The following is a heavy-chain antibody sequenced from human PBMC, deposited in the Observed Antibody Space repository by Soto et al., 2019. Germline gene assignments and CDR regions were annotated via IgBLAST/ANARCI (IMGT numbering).Heavy chain of an antibody. CDR2: INPNSGGT. V-gene: IGHV1-2*02. Sequence: ASVKVSCKTSGYTFTGYYMHWVRQAPGQGLEWMGWINPNSGGTNYAQKFQGRVTITADESTSTAYMELSSLRSEDTAVYYCARGLLPLTVVTNFDYWGQGTLVTVSS. CDR1: GYTFTGYY. J-gene: IGHJ4*02. CDR3: ARGLLPLTVVTNFDY. D-gene: IGHD2-21*02.